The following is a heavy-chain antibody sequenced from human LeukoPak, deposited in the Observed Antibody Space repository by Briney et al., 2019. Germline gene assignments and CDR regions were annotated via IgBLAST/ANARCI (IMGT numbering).Heavy chain of an antibody. V-gene: IGHV3-30*03. D-gene: IGHD3-10*01. J-gene: IGHJ4*02. CDR3: ARVLRGSGSYYSIDY. Sequence: PGGSLRLSCAASGFTFSSYGMHWARQAPGKGLEWVAVISYDGSNKYYADSVKGRFTVSRDNSMNTMYVQMNSLRAEDTAVYYCARVLRGSGSYYSIDYWGQGTLVTVSS. CDR2: ISYDGSNK. CDR1: GFTFSSYG.